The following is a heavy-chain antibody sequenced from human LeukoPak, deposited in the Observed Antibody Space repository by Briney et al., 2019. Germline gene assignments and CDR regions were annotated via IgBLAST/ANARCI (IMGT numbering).Heavy chain of an antibody. V-gene: IGHV1-18*01. CDR3: ARDRSEHYDRSAYSWNDAFDL. D-gene: IGHD3-22*01. CDR2: VSTYSGNT. J-gene: IGHJ3*01. Sequence: KPGASVKVSCKASGYTFTSYGISWVRQAPGQGLEWMGWVSTYSGNTNYAQKLQGRVTMTTDTSTNTAYMELRSLRSDDTAVYYCARDRSEHYDRSAYSWNDAFDLWGQGTMVTVSS. CDR1: GYTFTSYG.